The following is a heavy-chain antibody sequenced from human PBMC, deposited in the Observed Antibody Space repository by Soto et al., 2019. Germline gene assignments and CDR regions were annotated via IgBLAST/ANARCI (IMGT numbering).Heavy chain of an antibody. Sequence: VGSLRLSCAASGFTFSSYAMSWVRQAPGKGLEWVSAISGSGGSTYYADSVKGRFTISRDNSKNTLYLQMNSLRAEDTAVYYCAKDYYYDSSGYYLTPFGYWGQGTLVSVSS. J-gene: IGHJ4*02. D-gene: IGHD3-22*01. CDR1: GFTFSSYA. CDR2: ISGSGGST. V-gene: IGHV3-23*01. CDR3: AKDYYYDSSGYYLTPFGY.